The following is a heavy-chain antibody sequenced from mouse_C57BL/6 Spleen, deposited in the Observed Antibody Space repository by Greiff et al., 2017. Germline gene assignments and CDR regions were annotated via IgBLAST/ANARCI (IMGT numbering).Heavy chain of an antibody. V-gene: IGHV1-64*01. D-gene: IGHD2-4*01. Sequence: QVQLQQPGAELVKPGASVKLSCKASGYTFTSYWMHWVKQRPGQGLEWIGMIHPNSGSTNYNEKFKSKATLTVDKSSSTAYMQLSSLTSEDSAVYYCAKEGVGGYDYGAYWGQGTLVTVSA. CDR1: GYTFTSYW. J-gene: IGHJ3*01. CDR3: AKEGVGGYDYGAY. CDR2: IHPNSGST.